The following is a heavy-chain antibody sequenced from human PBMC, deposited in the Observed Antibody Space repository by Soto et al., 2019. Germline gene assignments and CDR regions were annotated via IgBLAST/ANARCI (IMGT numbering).Heavy chain of an antibody. CDR2: VSHDGRNT. CDR3: GKGGRQWLVTSDFNY. Sequence: VQLVESGGGVVQPGRSLRLSCAASGFTFSDYAMHWVRQAPGKGLEWVAVVSHDGRNTHYADSVKGRFTISRDSSKTTISRELTSLIAEDTAVYYCGKGGRQWLVTSDFNYWGQGALVTVSS. J-gene: IGHJ4*02. V-gene: IGHV3-30*18. CDR1: GFTFSDYA. D-gene: IGHD6-19*01.